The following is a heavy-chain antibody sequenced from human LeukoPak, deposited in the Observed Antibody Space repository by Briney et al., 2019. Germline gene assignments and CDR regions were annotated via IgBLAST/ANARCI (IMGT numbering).Heavy chain of an antibody. CDR3: ARSPPLTMVRGVITFFDY. D-gene: IGHD3-10*01. CDR1: GGSISSYY. CDR2: IYYSGST. V-gene: IGHV4-59*01. J-gene: IGHJ4*02. Sequence: SETLSLTCTVSGGSISSYYWSWIRQPPGKGLEWIGYIYYSGSTNHNPSLKSRVTISVDTSKNQFSLKLSSVTAADTAVYYCARSPPLTMVRGVITFFDYWGQGTLVTVSS.